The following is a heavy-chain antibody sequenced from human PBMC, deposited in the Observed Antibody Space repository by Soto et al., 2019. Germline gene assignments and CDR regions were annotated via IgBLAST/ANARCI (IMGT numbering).Heavy chain of an antibody. CDR1: GFTFSSYA. V-gene: IGHV3-23*01. CDR3: ATNPEAEAGAWWY. D-gene: IGHD6-13*01. Sequence: EVQLLESGGGLVQPGGSLRLSCAASGFTFSSYAMSWVRQAPGKGLEWVSAISGSGGSTYYADSVKGRFTISRDNSKNTLDLQMNSLRAEETAVYYCATNPEAEAGAWWYWGQGTLVTVSS. J-gene: IGHJ4*02. CDR2: ISGSGGST.